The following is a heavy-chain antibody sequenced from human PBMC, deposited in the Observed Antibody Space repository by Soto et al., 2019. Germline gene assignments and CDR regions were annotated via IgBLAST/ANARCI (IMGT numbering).Heavy chain of an antibody. Sequence: EVQLLESGGGLVQPGGSLRLSFAASGFTFSSYAMSWVRQAPGKGLEWVSAVSGSGGSTYYADSVKGRFTISRDNSKNTLYLQMNSLRAEDTAVYYCAKTYYYDSSGYYSGPFDAFDIWGQGTMVTVSS. D-gene: IGHD3-22*01. CDR1: GFTFSSYA. CDR2: VSGSGGST. J-gene: IGHJ3*02. CDR3: AKTYYYDSSGYYSGPFDAFDI. V-gene: IGHV3-23*01.